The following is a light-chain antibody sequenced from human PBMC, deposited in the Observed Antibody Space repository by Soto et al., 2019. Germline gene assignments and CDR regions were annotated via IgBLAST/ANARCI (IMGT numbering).Light chain of an antibody. CDR2: GVS. V-gene: IGKV3-20*01. Sequence: ETVLTQSPGTLSLSPGERATLSCRASQSVSSNYLVWYQQKPGKAPRLLISGVSTRATGIPDRFSGSGSGTDFTLTISRREPEDVAVYYCQQYAPSPAITCGQGTRVEIK. J-gene: IGKJ5*01. CDR3: QQYAPSPAIT. CDR1: QSVSSNY.